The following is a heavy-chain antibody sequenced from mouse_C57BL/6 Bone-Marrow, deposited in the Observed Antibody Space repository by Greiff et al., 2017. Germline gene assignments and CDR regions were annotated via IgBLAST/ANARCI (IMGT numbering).Heavy chain of an antibody. CDR2: INPNNGGT. CDR3: ARRDYGSPHWYFDF. J-gene: IGHJ1*03. Sequence: VQLQQSGPELVKPGASVKISCKASGYTFTDYYMNWVKQSHGKSLEWIGDINPNNGGTSYNQKFKGKATLTVDKSSSTAYMELRSLTSEDSAVYYCARRDYGSPHWYFDFWGKGTTVTVSS. V-gene: IGHV1-26*01. CDR1: GYTFTDYY. D-gene: IGHD1-1*01.